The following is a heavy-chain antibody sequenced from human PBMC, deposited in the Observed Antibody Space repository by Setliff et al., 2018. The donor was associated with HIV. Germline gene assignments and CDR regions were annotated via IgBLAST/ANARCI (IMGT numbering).Heavy chain of an antibody. CDR3: ARAGRVVVVAAPYYYYGMDV. D-gene: IGHD2-15*01. CDR2: IYTSGST. V-gene: IGHV4-61*02. CDR1: GGSISSGSYY. Sequence: PSETLSLTCTVSGGSISSGSYYWSWIRQPAGKGLEWIGRIYTSGSTNYNTSLKSRVTIAVDTSKNQFSLKLSSVTAADTAVYYCARAGRVVVVAAPYYYYGMDVWGQGTTVTVSS. J-gene: IGHJ6*02.